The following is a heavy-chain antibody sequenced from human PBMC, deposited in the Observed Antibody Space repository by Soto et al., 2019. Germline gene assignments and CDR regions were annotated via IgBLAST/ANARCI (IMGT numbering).Heavy chain of an antibody. CDR3: ARVERWTATTVVDAFDI. CDR2: MSHSGGT. Sequence: SETLSLTCAVYGGFVSSGSYYWSWIRQPPGKGLEWIGEMSHSGGTHFNPSLKSRVTISVDTSKNQFSLKMSSVTAADTALYYCARVERWTATTVVDAFDIWGPGTMVTGSS. D-gene: IGHD1-1*01. V-gene: IGHV4-61*01. J-gene: IGHJ3*02. CDR1: GGFVSSGSYY.